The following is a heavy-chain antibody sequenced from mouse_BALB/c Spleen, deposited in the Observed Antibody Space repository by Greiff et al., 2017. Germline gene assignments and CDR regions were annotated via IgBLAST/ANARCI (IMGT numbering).Heavy chain of an antibody. V-gene: IGHV2-2*02. CDR2: IWSGGST. D-gene: IGHD3-3*01. Sequence: VKVVESGPGLVQPSQSLSITCTVSGFSLTSYGVHWVRQSPGKGLEWLGVIWSGGSTDYNAAFISRLSISKDNSKSQVFFKMNSLQANDTAIYYCARGLGLGGYAMDYWGQGTSVTVSS. CDR1: GFSLTSYG. J-gene: IGHJ4*01. CDR3: ARGLGLGGYAMDY.